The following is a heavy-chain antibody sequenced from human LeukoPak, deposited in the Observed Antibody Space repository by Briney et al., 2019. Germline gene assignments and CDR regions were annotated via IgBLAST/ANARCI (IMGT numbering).Heavy chain of an antibody. CDR3: AKPSVDTSMVDSHFDS. D-gene: IGHD5-18*01. J-gene: IGHJ4*02. Sequence: GGSLRLSCAASGFTFSTYAMSWVRQAPGKGLEWVSGVSGSGGSTFYADSVKGRFTISRDNSKNTLYVQMKSLRAEDTAVYYCAKPSVDTSMVDSHFDSWGQGTLVTVSS. CDR1: GFTFSTYA. V-gene: IGHV3-23*01. CDR2: VSGSGGST.